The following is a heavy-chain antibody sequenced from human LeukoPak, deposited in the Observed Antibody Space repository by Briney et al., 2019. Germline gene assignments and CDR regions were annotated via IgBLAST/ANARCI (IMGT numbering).Heavy chain of an antibody. CDR3: ARATERVLLWFGKKYYFDY. CDR2: MNPNSGNT. CDR1: GYTFTSYD. Sequence: ASVKVSCKASGYTFTSYDINWVRQATGQGLEWTGWMNPNSGNTGYAQKFQGRVTMTRNTSISTAYMELSSLRPEDTAVYYCARATERVLLWFGKKYYFDYWGQGTLVTVSS. D-gene: IGHD3-10*01. J-gene: IGHJ4*02. V-gene: IGHV1-8*01.